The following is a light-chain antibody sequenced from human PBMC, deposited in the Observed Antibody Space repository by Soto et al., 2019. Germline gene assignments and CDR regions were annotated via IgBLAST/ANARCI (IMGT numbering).Light chain of an antibody. CDR1: ESIGND. J-gene: IGKJ2*01. V-gene: IGKV1-39*01. CDR2: AAS. CDR3: QQGYTASPYN. Sequence: DIQMTQSPSSLSVSVGDRVTITCRASESIGNDLHWYQHKPGKAPNILIYAASTMQSGVPSRFSVRGSETDFTLAISSLQPEDVATSECQQGYTASPYNFGQGTKVQSK.